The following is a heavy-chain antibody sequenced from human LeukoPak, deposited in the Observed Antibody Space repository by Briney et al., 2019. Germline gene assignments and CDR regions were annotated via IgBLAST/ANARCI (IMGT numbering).Heavy chain of an antibody. CDR2: INHSRNN. V-gene: IGHV4-39*06. CDR1: GGSISSGDYY. CDR3: GEGRIHFLGSGNPFDF. J-gene: IGHJ4*01. D-gene: IGHD3-10*01. Sequence: SETLSLTCTVSGGSISSGDYYWSWIRQPPGKGLEWIGEINHSRNNKYNPYLKSPITISVDTSKNQFPLKRRSVDAADMALYYCGEGRIHFLGSGNPFDFWGQGTLVTVSS.